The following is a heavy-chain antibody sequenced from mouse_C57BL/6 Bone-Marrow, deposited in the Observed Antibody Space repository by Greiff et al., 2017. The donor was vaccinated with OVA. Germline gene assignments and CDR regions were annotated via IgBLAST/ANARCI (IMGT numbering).Heavy chain of an antibody. J-gene: IGHJ2*01. V-gene: IGHV1-54*01. CDR1: GYAFTNYL. CDR2: INPGSGGT. CDR3: ARGRYLFDY. Sequence: QVQLQQSGAELVRPGTSVKVSCKASGYAFTNYLIEWVKQRPGQGLEWIGVINPGSGGTNYNEKFKGKATLTADKSSSTAYMQLSSLTSEDSAVYFCARGRYLFDYWGQGTTLTVSS. D-gene: IGHD2-14*01.